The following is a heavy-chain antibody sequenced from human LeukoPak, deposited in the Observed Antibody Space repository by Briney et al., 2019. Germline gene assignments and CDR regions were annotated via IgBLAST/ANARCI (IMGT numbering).Heavy chain of an antibody. V-gene: IGHV3-7*01. CDR3: ATSGSYYPLDY. D-gene: IGHD1-26*01. J-gene: IGHJ4*02. CDR1: GFTFSTYR. CDR2: IKQDGSEK. Sequence: GGSLRLSCAASGFTFSTYRMSWVRQAPGKGLEWVANIKQDGSEKHYVDSVKGRFTISRDNAKNSLYLQMNSLRAEDTAVYYCATSGSYYPLDYWGQGTLVTVSS.